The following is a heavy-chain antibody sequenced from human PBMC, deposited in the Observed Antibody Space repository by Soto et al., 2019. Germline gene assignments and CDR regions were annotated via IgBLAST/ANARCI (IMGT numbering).Heavy chain of an antibody. CDR3: ARDHANAYYHDSSGFPY. Sequence: GGSLRLSCAASGFTFSSYSMTWVRQAPGKGLEWVSYISSSSSTIYYADSVKGRFTISRDNAKNSLYLQMNSLRDEDTAVYYCARDHANAYYHDSSGFPYWGQGTLVTVSS. CDR2: ISSSSSTI. V-gene: IGHV3-48*02. J-gene: IGHJ4*02. CDR1: GFTFSSYS. D-gene: IGHD3-22*01.